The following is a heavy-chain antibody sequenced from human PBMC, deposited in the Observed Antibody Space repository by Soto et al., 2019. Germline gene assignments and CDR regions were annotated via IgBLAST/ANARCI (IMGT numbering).Heavy chain of an antibody. V-gene: IGHV4-59*01. CDR2: IYYSGST. CDR3: ARGLIVATIHYFDY. J-gene: IGHJ4*02. Sequence: SETLSLTCTVSGGSISSYYWSWIRQRPGKGLEWIGYIYYSGSTNYNPSLKSRVTISVDTSKDQFSLKLSSVTAADTAVYYCARGLIVATIHYFDYWGQGTLVTVSS. D-gene: IGHD5-12*01. CDR1: GGSISSYY.